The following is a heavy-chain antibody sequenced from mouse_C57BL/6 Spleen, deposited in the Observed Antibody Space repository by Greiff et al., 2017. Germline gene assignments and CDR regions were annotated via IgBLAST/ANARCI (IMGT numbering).Heavy chain of an antibody. V-gene: IGHV1-55*01. D-gene: IGHD2-3*01. Sequence: QVQLQQPGAELVQPGASVKMSCKASGYTFTSYWITWVKKRPGQGLEWIGDIYPGSGSTNYNEKFKSKATLTVDTSSSTAYMQLISLTSADSAVYYCAISSVTTRGYAMDYWGQGTSVTVSS. CDR3: AISSVTTRGYAMDY. CDR1: GYTFTSYW. J-gene: IGHJ4*01. CDR2: IYPGSGST.